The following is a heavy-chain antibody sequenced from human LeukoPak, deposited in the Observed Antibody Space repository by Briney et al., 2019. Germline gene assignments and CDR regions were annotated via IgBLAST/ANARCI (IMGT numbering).Heavy chain of an antibody. CDR2: INTNTGNP. D-gene: IGHD6-19*01. CDR3: ARVDIAVAGSYYYYYYMDV. Sequence: PGASVKVSCKASGYTFTSYAMNWVRQAPGQGLEWMGWINTNTGNPTYAQGFTGRFVFSLDTSVSTAYLQISSLKAEDTAVYYCARVDIAVAGSYYYYYYMDVWGKGTTVTVSS. V-gene: IGHV7-4-1*02. CDR1: GYTFTSYA. J-gene: IGHJ6*03.